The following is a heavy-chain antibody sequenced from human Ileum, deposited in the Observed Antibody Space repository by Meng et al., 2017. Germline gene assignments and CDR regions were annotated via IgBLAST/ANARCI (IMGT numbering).Heavy chain of an antibody. D-gene: IGHD3-22*01. CDR1: GASISSHY. CDR3: ARLLDSSDWGWFDP. Sequence: QVQLQESGPGPVKPSETLALTCSVSGASISSHYWTWIRQPPGKGLEYIGYIYYRGGASYNPSLRSRVTMSVDTSKNQFSLNLSSVTAADTAVYYCARLLDSSDWGWFDPWGQGTLVTVSS. CDR2: IYYRGGA. J-gene: IGHJ5*02. V-gene: IGHV4-59*08.